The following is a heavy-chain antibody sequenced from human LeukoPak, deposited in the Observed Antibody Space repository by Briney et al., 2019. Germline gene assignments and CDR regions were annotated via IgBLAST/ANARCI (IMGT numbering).Heavy chain of an antibody. Sequence: GGSLRLSCAASGFTFSSYVMHWVRQPPGKGLGWVAIISNDGSNEYYADSVKGRFIISRDKAKNSLYLQMNSLRAEDTAVYYCARDFGLGYSNYVLRMISGGHYYYMDVWGKGTTVTVSS. V-gene: IGHV3-30*04. J-gene: IGHJ6*03. D-gene: IGHD4-11*01. CDR1: GFTFSSYV. CDR3: ARDFGLGYSNYVLRMISGGHYYYMDV. CDR2: ISNDGSNE.